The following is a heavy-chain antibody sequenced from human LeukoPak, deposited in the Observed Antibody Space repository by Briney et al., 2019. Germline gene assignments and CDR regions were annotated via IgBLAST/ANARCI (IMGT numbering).Heavy chain of an antibody. V-gene: IGHV1-18*01. CDR3: ASSTDGDYDFWSGYFV. J-gene: IGHJ4*02. Sequence: ASVKVSCKASGYTFTSYGISWVRQAPGQGPEWMGWISAYNGNTNYAQKLQGRVTMTTDTSTSTAYMELRSLRSDDTAVYYCASSTDGDYDFWSGYFVWGQGTLVTVSS. D-gene: IGHD3-3*01. CDR1: GYTFTSYG. CDR2: ISAYNGNT.